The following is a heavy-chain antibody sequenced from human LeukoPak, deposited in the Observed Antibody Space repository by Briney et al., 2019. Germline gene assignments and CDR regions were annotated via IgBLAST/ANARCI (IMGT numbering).Heavy chain of an antibody. J-gene: IGHJ5*02. D-gene: IGHD3-3*01. CDR1: GGSISSYY. Sequence: SETLSLTCTVSGGSISSYYWSWIRQPPGKGLEWIGYIYYSGSTNYNPSLKSRVTISVDTSKNQFSLKLSSVTAADTAVCYCARGPFGVVIPNWFDPWGQGTLVTVSS. V-gene: IGHV4-59*01. CDR2: IYYSGST. CDR3: ARGPFGVVIPNWFDP.